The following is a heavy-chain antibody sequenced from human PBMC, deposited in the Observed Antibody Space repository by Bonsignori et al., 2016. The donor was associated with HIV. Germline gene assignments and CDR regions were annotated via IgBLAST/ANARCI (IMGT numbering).Heavy chain of an antibody. V-gene: IGHV4-38-2*02. CDR2: IFLSGYT. J-gene: IGHJ4*02. Sequence: QVQLQESGPRLVRPSETLSLTCTVSGYSISSGFYWGWIRQTPERGLEWIGNIFLSGYTYDNPSLTSRLTMSVDTSKNHFSLTLTSVTAADTATYYCARVVHSNYADHWGQGLLVTVSS. CDR3: ARVVHSNYADH. CDR1: GYSISSGFY. D-gene: IGHD4/OR15-4a*01.